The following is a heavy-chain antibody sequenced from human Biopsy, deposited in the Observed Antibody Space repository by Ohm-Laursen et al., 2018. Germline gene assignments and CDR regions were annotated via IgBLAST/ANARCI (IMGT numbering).Heavy chain of an antibody. V-gene: IGHV3-9*01. CDR3: AKDRYTGKYYYYYGMDV. CDR1: GFTFDDYA. J-gene: IGHJ6*02. D-gene: IGHD1-14*01. Sequence: SSLRLSCAASGFTFDDYAMHWVRQAPGKGLEWVSGISWYSDSIGYADSVKGRFTISRDNAKKSLYLQMNSLRAEDTVLYYCAKDRYTGKYYYYYGMDVWGQGTTVSVSS. CDR2: ISWYSDSI.